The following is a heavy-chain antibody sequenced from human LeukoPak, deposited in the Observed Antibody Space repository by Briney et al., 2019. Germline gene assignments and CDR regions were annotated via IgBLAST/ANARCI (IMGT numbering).Heavy chain of an antibody. D-gene: IGHD2-2*01. CDR2: IRNTANNYAT. Sequence: GGSLRLSCAVSGFTFSGSTMHWVRRASGKGLEWVGRIRNTANNYATAYAASLKGRFTISRDDSKSTAYLQMNSLRTEDTAVYYCTAYCLGTSCHSSVDSWGQGTLVTVSS. CDR1: GFTFSGST. J-gene: IGHJ4*02. CDR3: TAYCLGTSCHSSVDS. V-gene: IGHV3-73*01.